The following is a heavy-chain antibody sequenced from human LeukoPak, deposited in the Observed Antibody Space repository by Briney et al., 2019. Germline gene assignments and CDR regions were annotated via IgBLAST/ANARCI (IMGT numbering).Heavy chain of an antibody. J-gene: IGHJ6*03. CDR1: GFTFSSYS. CDR3: ARGDLVLRFLEWSPPYYYYYMDV. D-gene: IGHD3-3*01. V-gene: IGHV3-21*03. CDR2: ISSSSSYI. Sequence: GGSLRLSCAASGFTFSSYSMNWVRQAPGKGLEWVSSISSSSSYIYYADSVKGRFTISRDNAKNSLYLQMNSLRAEDTAGYYCARGDLVLRFLEWSPPYYYYYMDVWGKGTTVTVSS.